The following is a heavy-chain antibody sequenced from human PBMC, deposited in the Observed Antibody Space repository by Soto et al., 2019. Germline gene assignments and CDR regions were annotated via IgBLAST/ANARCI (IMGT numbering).Heavy chain of an antibody. CDR2: MNPNSGNT. CDR3: ARDGIAVAGTEPFDY. Sequence: ASVKGSCKASGYTFTSYDINWVRQATGQGLEWMGWMNPNSGNTGYAQKFQGRVTMTRNTSISTAYMKLSSLRSEDTAVYYCARDGIAVAGTEPFDYWGQGTLVTVSS. D-gene: IGHD6-19*01. J-gene: IGHJ4*02. V-gene: IGHV1-8*01. CDR1: GYTFTSYD.